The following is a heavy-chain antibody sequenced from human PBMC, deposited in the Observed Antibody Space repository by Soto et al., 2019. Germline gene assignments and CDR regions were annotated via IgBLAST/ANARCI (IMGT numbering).Heavy chain of an antibody. V-gene: IGHV4-30-4*01. CDR3: ASLNYCGGDCYSGFDY. CDR1: GGSISSGDYY. Sequence: QVQLQESGPGLVKPSQTLSLTCTVSGGSISSGDYYWSWIRQPPGKGLEWIGYIYYSGSTYYNPSLKSRVTISVDTSKNQFSLKLSSVTAADTAVYYCASLNYCGGDCYSGFDYWGQGTLVTVSS. D-gene: IGHD2-21*02. CDR2: IYYSGST. J-gene: IGHJ4*02.